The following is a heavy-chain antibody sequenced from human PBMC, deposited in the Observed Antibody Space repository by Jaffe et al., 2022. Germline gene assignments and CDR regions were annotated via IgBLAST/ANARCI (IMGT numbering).Heavy chain of an antibody. Sequence: QVQLVESGGGVVQPGRSLRLSCAASGFTFSSYGMHWVRQAPGKGLEWVAVISYDGSNKYYADSVKGRFTISRDNSKNTLYLQMNSLRAEDTAVYYCAKDFRYLPTIFGVVIGLNYYYYMDVWGKGTTVTVSS. D-gene: IGHD3-3*01. V-gene: IGHV3-30*18. CDR2: ISYDGSNK. CDR1: GFTFSSYG. CDR3: AKDFRYLPTIFGVVIGLNYYYYMDV. J-gene: IGHJ6*03.